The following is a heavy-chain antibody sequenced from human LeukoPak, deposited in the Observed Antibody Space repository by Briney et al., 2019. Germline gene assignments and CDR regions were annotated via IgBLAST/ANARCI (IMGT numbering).Heavy chain of an antibody. CDR3: AKDPYRASSGLVDY. V-gene: IGHV3-23*01. CDR1: GFTFNSYA. D-gene: IGHD5-12*01. Sequence: GGSLRLSCAASGFTFNSYAMSWVRQAPGKGLEWVSSISGSGDTTYYADPVKGRFTISRDNSKSTLSLQVNSLRAEDTAVYYCAKDPYRASSGLVDYWGQGTLVTVSS. CDR2: ISGSGDTT. J-gene: IGHJ4*02.